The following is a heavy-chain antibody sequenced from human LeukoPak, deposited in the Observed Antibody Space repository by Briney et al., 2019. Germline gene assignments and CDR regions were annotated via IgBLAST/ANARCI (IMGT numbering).Heavy chain of an antibody. CDR1: GFTFSGYS. J-gene: IGHJ4*02. Sequence: GGSLRLSCAASGFTFSGYSMNWVRQAPGKGLEWVSSISGSSDYIFYADLAKGRFTISRDNAKNSVYLQTNSLRADDTAVYYCASDLPAATSWGQGTLVTVSS. CDR2: ISGSSDYI. V-gene: IGHV3-21*01. D-gene: IGHD2-2*01. CDR3: ASDLPAATS.